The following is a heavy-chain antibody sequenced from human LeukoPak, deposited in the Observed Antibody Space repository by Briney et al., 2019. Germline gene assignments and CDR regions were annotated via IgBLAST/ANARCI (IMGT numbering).Heavy chain of an antibody. CDR1: GYTFTSYD. J-gene: IGHJ4*02. CDR2: MNPNSGNT. D-gene: IGHD3-22*01. Sequence: ASVKVSCKASGYTFTSYDINWVRQATGQGLEWMGWMNPNSGNTGYAQKFQGRVTMTRNTSISTAYMELSSLRSEDTAVYYCARGSGYYYESSGYNWGQGTLVTVSS. V-gene: IGHV1-8*01. CDR3: ARGSGYYYESSGYN.